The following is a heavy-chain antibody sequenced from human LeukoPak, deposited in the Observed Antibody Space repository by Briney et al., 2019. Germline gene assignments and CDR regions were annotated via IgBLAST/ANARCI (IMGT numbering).Heavy chain of an antibody. CDR2: ISYDGGKK. Sequence: GGSLRLSCAASGFTFSSYDMHWVRQAPGKGLEWVAIISYDGGKKDYADSVKGRFTISRDNSKNTLYLQMNSLRAEDTAVYYCARDEGYISPTHFDYWGQGTLVTVSS. V-gene: IGHV3-30*03. CDR1: GFTFSSYD. D-gene: IGHD6-13*01. J-gene: IGHJ4*02. CDR3: ARDEGYISPTHFDY.